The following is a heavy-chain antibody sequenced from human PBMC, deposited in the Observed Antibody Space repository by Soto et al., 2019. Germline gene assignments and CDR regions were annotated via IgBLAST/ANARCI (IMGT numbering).Heavy chain of an antibody. CDR2: IVVGSGNT. D-gene: IGHD3-9*01. CDR3: AAGPSGYDILTGYTYYYYGMDV. V-gene: IGHV1-58*01. CDR1: GFTFTSSA. J-gene: IGHJ6*02. Sequence: GASVKVSCKASGFTFTSSAVQWVRQARGQRLEWIGWIVVGSGNTNYAQKFQERVTITRDMSTSTAYMELSSLRSEDTAVYYCAAGPSGYDILTGYTYYYYGMDVWGQGTTVTVSS.